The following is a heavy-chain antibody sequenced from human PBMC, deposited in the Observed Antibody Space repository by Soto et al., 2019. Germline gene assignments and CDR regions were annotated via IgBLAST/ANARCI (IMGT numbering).Heavy chain of an antibody. CDR3: ALIRYYYYYGMDV. V-gene: IGHV4-34*01. Sequence: SETLSLTCAVYGGSFSGYYWSWIRQPPGKGLEWIGEINHSGSTNYNPSLKSRVTISVDTSKNQFSLKLSSVTAADTAVYYCALIRYYYYYGMDVWGQGTTVTVS. CDR2: INHSGST. J-gene: IGHJ6*02. CDR1: GGSFSGYY.